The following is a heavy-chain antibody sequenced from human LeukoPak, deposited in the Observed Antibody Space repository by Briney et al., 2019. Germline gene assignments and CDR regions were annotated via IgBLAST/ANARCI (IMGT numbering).Heavy chain of an antibody. V-gene: IGHV1-69*01. CDR1: GGTFSSYA. CDR3: ARPIVGGFEDASDI. CDR2: IIPIFGTA. D-gene: IGHD1-26*01. Sequence: SVKVSCKASGGTFSSYAISWVRQAPGQGLEWMGGIIPIFGTANYAQKFQGRVTITADESTSTAYMELSSLRSEDTAVYYCARPIVGGFEDASDIWDQGTMVTVSS. J-gene: IGHJ3*02.